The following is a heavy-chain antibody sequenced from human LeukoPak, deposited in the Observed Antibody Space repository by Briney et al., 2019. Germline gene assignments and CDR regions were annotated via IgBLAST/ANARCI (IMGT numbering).Heavy chain of an antibody. CDR1: GGSLSGYY. Sequence: SQTLSPTSAVYGGSLSGYYWSWIRQPPRTWMEWIGEINDSVSSNYNRSLKSRVTISVDTSKNQSSLKLSSVAAAAPARYAWGRNPRRAARPFDYWGQGTLVTVSS. CDR3: GRNPRRAARPFDY. V-gene: IGHV4-34*01. CDR2: INDSVSS. J-gene: IGHJ4*02. D-gene: IGHD6-6*01.